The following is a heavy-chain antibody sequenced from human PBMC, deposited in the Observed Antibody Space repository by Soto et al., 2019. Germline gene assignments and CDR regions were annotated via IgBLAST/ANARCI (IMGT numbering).Heavy chain of an antibody. V-gene: IGHV5-10-1*01. CDR3: ARPQIAAAGSDGMDV. J-gene: IGHJ6*02. CDR1: GYSFTSYW. D-gene: IGHD6-13*01. CDR2: IDPSDSYT. Sequence: GESLKISCKGSGYSFTSYWISWVCQMPGKGLEWMCRIDPSDSYTNYSPSFQGHVTISADKSISTAYLQWSSLKASDTAMYYCARPQIAAAGSDGMDVWGQGTTVTVSS.